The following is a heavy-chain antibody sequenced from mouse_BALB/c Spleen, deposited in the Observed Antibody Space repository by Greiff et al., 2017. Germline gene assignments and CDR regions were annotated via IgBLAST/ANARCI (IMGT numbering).Heavy chain of an antibody. CDR1: GYTFTSYW. CDR3: ARRYYGGFAY. D-gene: IGHD1-1*01. J-gene: IGHJ3*01. V-gene: IGHV1-87*01. CDR2: IYPGDGDT. Sequence: VQLQQSGAELARPGASVKLSCKASGYTFTSYWMQWVKQRPGQGLEWIGAIYPGDGDTRYTQKFKGKATLTADKSSSTAYMQLSSLASEDSAVYYCARRYYGGFAYWGQGTLVTVSA.